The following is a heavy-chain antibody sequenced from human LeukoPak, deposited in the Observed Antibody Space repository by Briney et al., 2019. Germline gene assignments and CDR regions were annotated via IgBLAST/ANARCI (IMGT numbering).Heavy chain of an antibody. Sequence: ASVKVSCKASGYTFTSYYMHWVRQAPGQGLEWMGIINPSGGSTSYAQKFQGRVTMTRDMSTSTVYMELSSLRSEDTAVYYCATSPYYYGSGGRSDNGFDPWGQGTLVTVSS. D-gene: IGHD3-10*01. V-gene: IGHV1-46*01. CDR2: INPSGGST. J-gene: IGHJ5*02. CDR1: GYTFTSYY. CDR3: ATSPYYYGSGGRSDNGFDP.